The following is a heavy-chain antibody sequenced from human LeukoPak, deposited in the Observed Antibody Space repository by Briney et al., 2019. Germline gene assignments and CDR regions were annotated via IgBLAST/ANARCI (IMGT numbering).Heavy chain of an antibody. CDR2: VNLQGST. V-gene: IGHV4-4*02. CDR1: GGSITNTDY. Sequence: SETLSLTCGVSGGSITNTDYWPWVRQPPGKGLEWIGEVNLQGSTNYNPSLMGRVTISVDTSKNQFSLKLSSVTAADTAVYYCATLQYYYYGMDVWGQGTTVTVSS. CDR3: ATLQYYYYGMDV. J-gene: IGHJ6*02.